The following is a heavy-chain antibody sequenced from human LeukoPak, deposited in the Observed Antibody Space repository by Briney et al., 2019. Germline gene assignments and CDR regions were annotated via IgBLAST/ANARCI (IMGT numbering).Heavy chain of an antibody. D-gene: IGHD6-13*01. CDR2: ISAYNGNT. CDR1: GHTFTTYY. V-gene: IGHV1-18*04. Sequence: ASVKVSCTASGHTFTTYYVHLVRQAPGQGLEWMGWISAYNGNTNYAQKLQGRVTMTTDTSTSTAYMELRSLRSDDTAVYYCARDTGYSSSWYSYYYYGMDVWGQGTTVTVSS. CDR3: ARDTGYSSSWYSYYYYGMDV. J-gene: IGHJ6*02.